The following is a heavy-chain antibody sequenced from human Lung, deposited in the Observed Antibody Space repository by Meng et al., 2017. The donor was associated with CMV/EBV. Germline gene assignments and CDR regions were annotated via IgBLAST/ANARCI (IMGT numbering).Heavy chain of an antibody. J-gene: IGHJ3*01. CDR2: IRWDSGSI. V-gene: IGHV3-9*01. Sequence: SXKISXAASGFTFADYAMHWVRQAPGKGLEWVSSIRWDSGSIDYADSVKGRLTISRDNAKKSLYLQMNSLGTEDTALYYCAKGRIAATNDAFDVWGQGTMVXVSS. CDR1: GFTFADYA. D-gene: IGHD6-13*01. CDR3: AKGRIAATNDAFDV.